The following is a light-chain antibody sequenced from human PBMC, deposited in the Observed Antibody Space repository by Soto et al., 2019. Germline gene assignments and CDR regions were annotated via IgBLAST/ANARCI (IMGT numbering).Light chain of an antibody. CDR2: GAS. V-gene: IGKV3-15*01. J-gene: IGKJ4*01. Sequence: ERVMTQSPATLSVSPGERATLSCRASQSVSSNLAWYQQKPGQAPWLLIYGASTWATGIPARFSGSGSGTEFTLTISSLQSEDFAVYYCQQDNDCPCTFGGGTKLEIK. CDR3: QQDNDCPCT. CDR1: QSVSSN.